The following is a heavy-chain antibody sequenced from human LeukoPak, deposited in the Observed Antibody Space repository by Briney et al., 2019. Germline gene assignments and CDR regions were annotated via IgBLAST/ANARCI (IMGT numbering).Heavy chain of an antibody. D-gene: IGHD3-3*01. J-gene: IGHJ3*02. Sequence: GGSLRLSCAASGFTFSSYAMSWVRQAPGKGLEWVSAISGSGGSTYYADSVKGGFTISRDNSKNTLYLQMNSLRAEDTAVYYCAKDHNYDFWSGYSPLGAFDIWGQGTMVTVSS. CDR3: AKDHNYDFWSGYSPLGAFDI. V-gene: IGHV3-23*01. CDR1: GFTFSSYA. CDR2: ISGSGGST.